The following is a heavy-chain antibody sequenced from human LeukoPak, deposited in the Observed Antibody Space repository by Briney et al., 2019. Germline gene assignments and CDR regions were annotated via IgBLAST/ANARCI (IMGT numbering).Heavy chain of an antibody. CDR2: IKSKTDGGTT. CDR1: GFTFSNTW. J-gene: IGHJ4*02. D-gene: IGHD6-13*01. Sequence: PGGSLSLSCAASGFTFSNTWRSWGRQAPGKGLEWVGRIKSKTDGGTTDYAAPVKGRFTISRDDSKNTLYLQMNSLKTADTAVYYFTTGLRAADTSWGLGTLVTVSS. CDR3: TTGLRAADTS. V-gene: IGHV3-15*01.